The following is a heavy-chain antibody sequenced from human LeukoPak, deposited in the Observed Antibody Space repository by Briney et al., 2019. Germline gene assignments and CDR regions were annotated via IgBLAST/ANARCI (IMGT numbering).Heavy chain of an antibody. CDR3: ARGGSWFHV. J-gene: IGHJ4*02. Sequence: PGGSLRLSCAASGFTLSNYWMSWVRQAPGKGLEWVANIKQSGSEKNYVDSVKDRFTISRDNAESSLYLQVNSLGADDTAVYYCARGGSWFHVWGQGTLVTVSS. CDR2: IKQSGSEK. CDR1: GFTLSNYW. V-gene: IGHV3-7*01. D-gene: IGHD6-13*01.